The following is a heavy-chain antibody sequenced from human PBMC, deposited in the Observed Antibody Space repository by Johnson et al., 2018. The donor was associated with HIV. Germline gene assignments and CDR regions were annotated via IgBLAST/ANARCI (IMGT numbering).Heavy chain of an antibody. CDR1: GFTFSSYA. CDR2: ISGSGSTI. CDR3: ARDQSEVDAFDI. J-gene: IGHJ3*02. Sequence: VQLVESGGGVVQPGGSLRLSCAASGFTFSSYAMSWVRQAPGKGLEWVSTISGSGSTIYYADSVKGRFTISRDNAKNSLYLQMNSLRAEDTAVYYCARDQSEVDAFDIWGQGTMVTVSS. V-gene: IGHV3-48*04.